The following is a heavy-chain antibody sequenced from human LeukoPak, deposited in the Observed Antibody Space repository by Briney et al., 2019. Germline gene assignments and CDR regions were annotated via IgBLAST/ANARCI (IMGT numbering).Heavy chain of an antibody. CDR2: ISGSGGST. J-gene: IGHJ4*02. CDR3: AKDVGYCSSTSGYTFDY. V-gene: IGHV3-23*01. Sequence: GGSLRLSCAASGFTFSSYAMSWVRQAPGKGLEWVSAISGSGGSTYYADSVKGRFTISRDNSKNTLYLQMNSLRAEDTAVYYCAKDVGYCSSTSGYTFDYWGQGTLVTVSS. D-gene: IGHD2-2*02. CDR1: GFTFSSYA.